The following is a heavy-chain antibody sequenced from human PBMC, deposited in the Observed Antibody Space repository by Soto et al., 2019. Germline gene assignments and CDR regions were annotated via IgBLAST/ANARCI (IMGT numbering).Heavy chain of an antibody. CDR2: ISDDWSTA. CDR1: GFSFSTYW. D-gene: IGHD1-1*01. CDR3: ARGPRVSSTGTWAH. J-gene: IGHJ4*02. Sequence: SAGSLSLSCAVSGFSFSTYWLHWVRQVHEEGLTWVSRISDDWSTATYADPVKGRFIISRDNAKHTLYMEMNTLRADDSGLYYCARGPRVSSTGTWAHWDQGTLVTVSS. V-gene: IGHV3-74*01.